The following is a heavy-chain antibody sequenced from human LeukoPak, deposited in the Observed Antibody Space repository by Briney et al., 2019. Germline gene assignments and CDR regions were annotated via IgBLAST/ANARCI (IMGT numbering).Heavy chain of an antibody. CDR1: GSTFSSYS. Sequence: GGSLRLSCAASGSTFSSYSMNWVRQAPGQGLEWVSSISGTRTYIYYADSVRGRFTIYRDNAKNSLYLQMNSLRAEDTAVYYCARDREAGQGLDDYWGQGTLVTVSS. D-gene: IGHD6-19*01. CDR3: ARDREAGQGLDDY. CDR2: ISGTRTYI. J-gene: IGHJ4*02. V-gene: IGHV3-21*01.